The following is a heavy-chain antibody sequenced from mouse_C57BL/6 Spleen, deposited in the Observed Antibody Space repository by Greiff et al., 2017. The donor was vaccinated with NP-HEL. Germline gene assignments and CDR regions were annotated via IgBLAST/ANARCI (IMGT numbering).Heavy chain of an antibody. V-gene: IGHV1-55*01. J-gene: IGHJ2*01. CDR2: IYPGSGST. D-gene: IGHD2-10*01. CDR1: GYTFTSYW. Sequence: VQLQQPGAELVKPGASVKLSCKASGYTFTSYWITWVKQRPGQGLEWIGDIYPGSGSTNYNEQLKSKATLTVDTSSSTAYMQLSSLTSEDSSVYYCARCGPYYYFDYWGQGTTLTVSS. CDR3: ARCGPYYYFDY.